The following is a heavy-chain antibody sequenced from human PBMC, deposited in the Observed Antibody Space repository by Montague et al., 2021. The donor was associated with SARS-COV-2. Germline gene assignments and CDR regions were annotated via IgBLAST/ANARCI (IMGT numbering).Heavy chain of an antibody. Sequence: TLSLTCTVSGGSISSGGYYWSWIRQHPGKGLEWIGYIYYSGSTYYDPSLKSRVTISVDTSKNRFSLKLRSVTAADTAVYYCARVLSHRAIFGVVIINGMDVWGQGTTVTVSS. J-gene: IGHJ6*02. V-gene: IGHV4-31*03. CDR1: GGSISSGGYY. D-gene: IGHD3-3*01. CDR2: IYYSGST. CDR3: ARVLSHRAIFGVVIINGMDV.